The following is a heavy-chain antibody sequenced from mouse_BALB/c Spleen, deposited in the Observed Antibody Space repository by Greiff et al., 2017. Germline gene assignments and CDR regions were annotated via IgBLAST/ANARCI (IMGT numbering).Heavy chain of an antibody. D-gene: IGHD2-4*01. CDR1: GFTFSSYT. CDR2: ISNGGGST. J-gene: IGHJ4*01. V-gene: IGHV5-12-2*01. Sequence: EVHLVESGGGLVQPGGSLKLSCAASGFTFSSYTMSWVRQTPEKRLEWVAYISNGGGSTYYPDTVKGRFTISRDNAKNTLYLQMSSLKSEDTAMYYCERHDYGGYAMDYWGQGTSVTVSS. CDR3: ERHDYGGYAMDY.